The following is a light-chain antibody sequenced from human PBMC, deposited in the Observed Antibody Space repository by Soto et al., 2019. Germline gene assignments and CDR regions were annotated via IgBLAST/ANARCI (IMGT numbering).Light chain of an antibody. CDR2: DVS. V-gene: IGLV2-14*01. CDR1: SRDVGGYNY. CDR3: SSYTSSSTPYV. Sequence: QSVLTQPASLSGSPGQSITISCTGNSRDVGGYNYVSWYQQHPGKAPKLMIYDVSNRPSGVSNRFSGSKSGNTASLTISGLQAEDEADYYCSSYTSSSTPYVFGTGTKVTVL. J-gene: IGLJ1*01.